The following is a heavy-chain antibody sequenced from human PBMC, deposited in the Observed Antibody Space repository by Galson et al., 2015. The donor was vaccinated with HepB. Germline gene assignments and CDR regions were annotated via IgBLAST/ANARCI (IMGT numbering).Heavy chain of an antibody. J-gene: IGHJ4*02. CDR2: ITSNGGRT. Sequence: SLRLSCAASGFTFSSYAMTWVRQAPGKGLEWISSITSNGGRTFYTNSVKGRFTISRDNSRNTVVLQLSSLRPEDTAVYYCAKDGIMVSNNPYQLHFWGQGTLVSVSS. D-gene: IGHD2-8*01. CDR3: AKDGIMVSNNPYQLHF. CDR1: GFTFSSYA. V-gene: IGHV3-23*01.